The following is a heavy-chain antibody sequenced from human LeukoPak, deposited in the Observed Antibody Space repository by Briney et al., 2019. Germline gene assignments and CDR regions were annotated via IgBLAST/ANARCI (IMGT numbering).Heavy chain of an antibody. D-gene: IGHD3-22*01. Sequence: GGSLRLSCATSGFTFSGFGMHWVRQAPGKGLEWVAFIPDDVRKALYADSVKGRFTISRDNSKNTLYLQMNSLRAEDTAVYYCAKNLYYYDSSGHLFDYWGQGTLVTVSS. CDR3: AKNLYYYDSSGHLFDY. CDR1: GFTFSGFG. J-gene: IGHJ4*02. V-gene: IGHV3-30*02. CDR2: IPDDVRKA.